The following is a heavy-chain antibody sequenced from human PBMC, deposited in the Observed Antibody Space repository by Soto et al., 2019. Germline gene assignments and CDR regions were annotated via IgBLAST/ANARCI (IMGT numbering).Heavy chain of an antibody. Sequence: QVQLQESGPGLVKPSQTLSLTCTVSGGSMNSGGYCWNGIRQHPGEGLEWIGCISYVGTTSYNPTLKTRLTISVDPSQNPSSPSINSLTAADTAVYYCSSGIIVWGQGPRIPVSS. CDR1: GGSMNSGGYC. CDR2: ISYVGTT. D-gene: IGHD1-1*01. V-gene: IGHV4-31*03. J-gene: IGHJ4*02. CDR3: SSGIIV.